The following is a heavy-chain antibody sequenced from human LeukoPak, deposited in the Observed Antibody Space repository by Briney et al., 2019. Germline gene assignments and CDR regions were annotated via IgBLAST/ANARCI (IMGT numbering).Heavy chain of an antibody. V-gene: IGHV1-18*01. Sequence: ASVKVSCKASGYTFTSYGISWVRQAPGQGLEWMGWISAYNGNTNYAQKFQGRVTMTEDTSTDTAYMELSSLRSEDTAVYYCATRYYEWELPWGQGTLVTVSS. J-gene: IGHJ5*02. CDR2: ISAYNGNT. CDR3: ATRYYEWELP. CDR1: GYTFTSYG. D-gene: IGHD1-26*01.